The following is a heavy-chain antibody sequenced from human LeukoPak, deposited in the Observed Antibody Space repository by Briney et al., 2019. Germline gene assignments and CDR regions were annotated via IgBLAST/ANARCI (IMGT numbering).Heavy chain of an antibody. D-gene: IGHD3-22*01. J-gene: IGHJ4*02. CDR1: GFTFSSYA. CDR3: AKDHIGFIVVVTAGYFDY. CDR2: ISGSGGST. Sequence: GGSLRLSCAASGFTFSSYAMSWVRQAPGKGLEWVSAISGSGGSTYYADSVKGRFTISRDNPKNTLYLQMNSLRAEDTAVYYCAKDHIGFIVVVTAGYFDYWGQGTLVTVSS. V-gene: IGHV3-23*01.